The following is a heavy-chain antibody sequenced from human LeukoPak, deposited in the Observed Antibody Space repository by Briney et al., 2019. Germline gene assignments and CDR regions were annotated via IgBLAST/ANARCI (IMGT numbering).Heavy chain of an antibody. D-gene: IGHD6-13*01. J-gene: IGHJ4*02. CDR1: GFTFSSYG. CDR3: ARDNIVYSSSWYGGLDY. CDR2: ISGSGGST. V-gene: IGHV3-23*01. Sequence: GGSLRLSCVVSGFTFSSYGFHWVRQAPGKGLEWVAGISGSGGSTYYADSVKGRFTISRDNSKNTLYLQMNSLGAEDTAIFYCARDNIVYSSSWYGGLDYWGQGTLATVSS.